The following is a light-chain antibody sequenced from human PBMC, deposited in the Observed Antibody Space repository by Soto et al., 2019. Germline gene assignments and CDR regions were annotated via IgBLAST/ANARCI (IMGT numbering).Light chain of an antibody. CDR3: SSFTSSSTWV. Sequence: QSALTQPASVSGSPGQSITISCTGTSGDIGGYNSVSWYQQHPGKAPKLLIYEVVKRPSGVSNRFSGSKSGNTAPLTISGLQADDEADYYCSSFTSSSTWVFGGGTKVTVL. CDR1: SGDIGGYNS. J-gene: IGLJ3*02. CDR2: EVV. V-gene: IGLV2-14*01.